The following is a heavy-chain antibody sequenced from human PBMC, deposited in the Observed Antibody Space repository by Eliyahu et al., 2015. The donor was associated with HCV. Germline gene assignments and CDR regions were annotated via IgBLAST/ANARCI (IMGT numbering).Heavy chain of an antibody. V-gene: IGHV3-74*01. J-gene: IGHJ6*04. CDR2: XXSXAXRL. Sequence: EEQLLQSGGGLVQPGGSLRLSCRASGLSFTGYWMHWVGRTRPGMGLGWVSWXXSXAXRLXYADSVEGRFTSSRDNARSTLYLQMTSLRAXDTAVYYCTRAATSYDFWGGYPKDIMDVWGKGTTVIVSS. D-gene: IGHD3-3*01. CDR1: GLSFTGYW. CDR3: TRAATSYDFWGGYPKDIMDV.